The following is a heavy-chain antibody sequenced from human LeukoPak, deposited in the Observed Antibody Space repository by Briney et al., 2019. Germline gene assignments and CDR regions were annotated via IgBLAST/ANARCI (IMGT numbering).Heavy chain of an antibody. CDR1: GGPISSGGYS. J-gene: IGHJ5*02. CDR2: MYHSGST. CDR3: ARVNYGSGSYFEGTKNWFDP. V-gene: IGHV4-30-2*01. Sequence: PSQTLSLTCAVSGGPISSGGYSWSWIRQPPGRGLEWIGYMYHSGSTYYNPSLKSRATISVDRSKNQFSLKRSSVTAADTAVYYCARVNYGSGSYFEGTKNWFDPWGQGTLVTVSS. D-gene: IGHD3-10*01.